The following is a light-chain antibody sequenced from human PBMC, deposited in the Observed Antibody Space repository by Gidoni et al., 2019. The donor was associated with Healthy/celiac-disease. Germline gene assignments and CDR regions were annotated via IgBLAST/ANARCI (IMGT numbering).Light chain of an antibody. J-gene: IGKJ1*01. CDR3: QQYGTSPWT. CDR2: GAS. CDR1: QSVTSIY. Sequence: IVLTQSPGTLSLSPGERATLSCRASQSVTSIYLAWYQQKPGQAPRLLIYGASSRATGIPDRFSGSGSGTDFTLTISRREPEDSAVYYCQQYGTSPWTFGQGTKVEIK. V-gene: IGKV3-20*01.